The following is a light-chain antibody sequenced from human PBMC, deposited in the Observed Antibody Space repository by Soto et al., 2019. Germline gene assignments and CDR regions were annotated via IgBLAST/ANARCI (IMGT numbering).Light chain of an antibody. CDR1: SGHITYA. CDR3: QTWGTGIRV. V-gene: IGLV4-69*01. J-gene: IGLJ3*02. Sequence: QAVVTQSPSASASLGASVKLTCTLSSGHITYAIAWHQQQPEKGPRYLMRLNSDGSHSKGDGIPDRFSGSSSGTERYLTISSLQSEDEADYYCQTWGTGIRVFGGGTQLTVL. CDR2: LNSDGSH.